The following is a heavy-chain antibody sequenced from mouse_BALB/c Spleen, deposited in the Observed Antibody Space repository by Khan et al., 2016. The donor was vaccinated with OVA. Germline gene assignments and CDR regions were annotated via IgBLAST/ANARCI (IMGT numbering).Heavy chain of an antibody. CDR2: INPSNGYT. Sequence: QVRLQQSGAELARPGASVKMSCKASGYTFTTYTMHWVKQRPGQGLEWIGYINPSNGYTNYNQKFKDKSTLTADKSSSTAYMQLSSLTSDYSAVYYCAREGAYYRSDGWFSYWGQRTLVTVSA. V-gene: IGHV1-4*01. J-gene: IGHJ3*01. CDR3: AREGAYYRSDGWFSY. D-gene: IGHD2-14*01. CDR1: GYTFTTYT.